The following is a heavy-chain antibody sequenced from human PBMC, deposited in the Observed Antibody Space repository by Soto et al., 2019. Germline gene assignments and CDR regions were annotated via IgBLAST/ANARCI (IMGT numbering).Heavy chain of an antibody. CDR3: AIGRTIAAAQLDY. V-gene: IGHV3-23*01. CDR1: GFTFISYA. CDR2: ISGSGGST. D-gene: IGHD6-13*01. J-gene: IGHJ4*02. Sequence: LRLSCAASGFTFISYAMSWVRQSPGKGLEWVSAISGSGGSTYYADSVKGRFTISRDNSKNTLYLQMNSLRAEDTAVYYCAIGRTIAAAQLDYWGQGTLVTVSS.